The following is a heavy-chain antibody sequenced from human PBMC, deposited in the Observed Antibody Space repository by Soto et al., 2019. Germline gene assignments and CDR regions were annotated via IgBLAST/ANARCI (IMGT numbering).Heavy chain of an antibody. Sequence: SETLSLTCTVSGGSITTGGSYWSWIRQHPGKGLEWIGNIYHSGNTYYNPSLKSRLTISVDTSRNHFSLMVDSVTAADTAVYYCARARFQVLYGKPYFDSWGQGTLVTVSS. D-gene: IGHD2-2*02. CDR3: ARARFQVLYGKPYFDS. CDR1: GGSITTGGSY. J-gene: IGHJ4*02. CDR2: IYHSGNT. V-gene: IGHV4-31*03.